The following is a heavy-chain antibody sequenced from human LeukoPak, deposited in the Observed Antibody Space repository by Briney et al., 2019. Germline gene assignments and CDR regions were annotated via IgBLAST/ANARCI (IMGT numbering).Heavy chain of an antibody. Sequence: ASVKVSCKASGYTFTSYDINWVRQATGQGLEWMGWMNPNSGNTGYAQKFQGRVTMTRNTSISTAYMELSSLRSEDTAVYYCARGYKYYDFWSSYYTKEGYYYYGMDVWGQGTTVTVSS. V-gene: IGHV1-8*01. CDR3: ARGYKYYDFWSSYYTKEGYYYYGMDV. CDR1: GYTFTSYD. CDR2: MNPNSGNT. D-gene: IGHD3-3*01. J-gene: IGHJ6*02.